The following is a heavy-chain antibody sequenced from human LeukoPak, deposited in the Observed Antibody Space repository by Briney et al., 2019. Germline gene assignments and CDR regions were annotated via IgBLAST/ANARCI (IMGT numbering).Heavy chain of an antibody. V-gene: IGHV1-2*02. J-gene: IGHJ4*02. CDR3: ARDPPSTTTLDY. CDR2: INLNSGAT. CDR1: GYTFIGYY. Sequence: ASVKVSCKASGYTFIGYYIHWVQQAPGQGLEWLGWINLNSGATKYAQNLQGRVTMTRDTSISTAYMELSRLNSDDTAVYYCARDPPSTTTLDYWGQGTPVTVSS. D-gene: IGHD1-1*01.